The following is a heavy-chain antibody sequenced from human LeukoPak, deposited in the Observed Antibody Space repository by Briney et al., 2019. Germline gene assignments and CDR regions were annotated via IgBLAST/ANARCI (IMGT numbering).Heavy chain of an antibody. J-gene: IGHJ6*03. V-gene: IGHV1-69*06. CDR2: IIPIFGTA. Sequence: ASVKVSCKASGGTFSSYAISWVRQAPGQGLEWMGGIIPIFGTANYAQKFQGRVTITADKSTSTAYMELSSLRSEDTAVYYCARDQGYDFWSGYSPWTSIRNYYYMDVWGKGTTVTVSS. CDR1: GGTFSSYA. D-gene: IGHD3-3*01. CDR3: ARDQGYDFWSGYSPWTSIRNYYYMDV.